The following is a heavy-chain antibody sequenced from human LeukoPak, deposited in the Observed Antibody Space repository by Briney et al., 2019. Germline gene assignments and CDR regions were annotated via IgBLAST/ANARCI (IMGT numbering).Heavy chain of an antibody. D-gene: IGHD3-3*01. CDR1: GGSISSYY. CDR2: IDYSGST. CDR3: ARASASELRFFGEG. V-gene: IGHV4-59*01. J-gene: IGHJ1*01. Sequence: SETLSLTCTVSGGSISSYYWSWIRQPPGKGLEWIGYIDYSGSTNYNPSLKSRVTISVDTSKNQFSLKLSSVTAADTAVYYCARASASELRFFGEGWGQGTLVTVSS.